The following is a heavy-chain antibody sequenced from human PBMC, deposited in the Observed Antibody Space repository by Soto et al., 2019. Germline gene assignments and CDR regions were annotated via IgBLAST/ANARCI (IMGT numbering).Heavy chain of an antibody. J-gene: IGHJ6*03. Sequence: ASVKVSCKASGYTFTSYDINWVRQATGQGLEWMGWMNPNSGNTGYAQKFQGRVTMTRNTSISTAYMELSSLRSEDTAVYYCARGREEWLVDYYYYMDVSGKGTTVTVSS. CDR1: GYTFTSYD. CDR3: ARGREEWLVDYYYYMDV. D-gene: IGHD5-12*01. CDR2: MNPNSGNT. V-gene: IGHV1-8*01.